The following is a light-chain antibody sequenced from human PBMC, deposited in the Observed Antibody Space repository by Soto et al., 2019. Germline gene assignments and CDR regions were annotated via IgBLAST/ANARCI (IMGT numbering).Light chain of an antibody. CDR2: GAH. CDR3: QQYGSSVT. Sequence: EIVVTQSPGTLSLSPGEGATLSCRASQSIRSHYLAWYQQKPGQAPRLLISGAHNRAPGIPDRFSGSESGTDFTLRISRLEPEDFAVYYCQQYGSSVTFGQGTKVDNK. CDR1: QSIRSHY. V-gene: IGKV3-20*01. J-gene: IGKJ1*01.